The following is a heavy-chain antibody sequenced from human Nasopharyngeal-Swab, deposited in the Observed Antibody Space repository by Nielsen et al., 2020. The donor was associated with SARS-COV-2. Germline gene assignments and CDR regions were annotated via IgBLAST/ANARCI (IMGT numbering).Heavy chain of an antibody. CDR2: ISSSSSTI. J-gene: IGHJ4*02. CDR3: AKETSTVTKTFDY. D-gene: IGHD4-17*01. Sequence: GGSLRLSCAASGFTFSSYWMSWVRQAPGKGLEWVSYISSSSSTIYYADSVKGRFTISRDNSKNTLYLQMNSLRAEDTAVYYCAKETSTVTKTFDYWGQGTLVTVSS. V-gene: IGHV3-48*01. CDR1: GFTFSSYW.